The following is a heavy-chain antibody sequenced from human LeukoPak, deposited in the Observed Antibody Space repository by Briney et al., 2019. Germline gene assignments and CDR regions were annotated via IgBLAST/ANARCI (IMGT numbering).Heavy chain of an antibody. V-gene: IGHV3-23*01. CDR3: ATSGYDEYYFDY. Sequence: GGSLRLSCAASGFTFSSYAMSWVRQARGEGLEGVSAISGSGGSTYYTDSVKGRFTISRDNSKNTLYLQMDSLRAEDTAVYYCATSGYDEYYFDYWGQGTLVTVSS. CDR1: GFTFSSYA. J-gene: IGHJ4*02. CDR2: ISGSGGST. D-gene: IGHD5-12*01.